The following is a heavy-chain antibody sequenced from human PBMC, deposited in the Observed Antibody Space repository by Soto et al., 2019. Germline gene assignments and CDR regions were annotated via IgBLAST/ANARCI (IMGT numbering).Heavy chain of an antibody. D-gene: IGHD6-13*01. V-gene: IGHV6-1*01. Sequence: QTLALTCAISGDSVSSNSAAWNWIRQSPSRGLEWLGRTYYRSKWYNDYAVSVKSRITINPDTSKNQFSLQLNSVTPEDTAVYYCARVVGVKQQLVNQYYYYGMDVWGQGTTVTVSS. CDR2: TYYRSKWYN. J-gene: IGHJ6*02. CDR1: GDSVSSNSAA. CDR3: ARVVGVKQQLVNQYYYYGMDV.